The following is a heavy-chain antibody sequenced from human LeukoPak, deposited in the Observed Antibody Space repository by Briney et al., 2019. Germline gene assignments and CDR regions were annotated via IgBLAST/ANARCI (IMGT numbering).Heavy chain of an antibody. J-gene: IGHJ5*02. CDR1: GYTFTGYY. D-gene: IGHD6-19*01. CDR2: INPNSGGT. V-gene: IGHV1-2*02. Sequence: ASVKVSCKASGYTFTGYYMHWVRQAPGQGLEWMGWINPNSGGTNYAQKFQGRVTMTRDTSISTAYMELSRLRSDDTAVYYCARDKAPSGRHKRWWFEPWGEGTLVTVSS. CDR3: ARDKAPSGRHKRWWFEP.